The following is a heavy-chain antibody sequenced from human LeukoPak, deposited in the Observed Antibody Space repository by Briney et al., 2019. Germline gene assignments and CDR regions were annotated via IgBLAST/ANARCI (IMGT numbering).Heavy chain of an antibody. V-gene: IGHV3-21*01. D-gene: IGHD1-26*01. CDR3: ARDHDSGMGATGPYYYYGMDV. Sequence: PGGSLRLSCAASAFSLNAYNMNWVRQAPGKGLEWVSSISYTGTYIYYADSVKGRFTISRDNAQNSLYLQMNSLRAEDTAVYYCARDHDSGMGATGPYYYYGMDVWGQGTTVTVSS. J-gene: IGHJ6*02. CDR2: ISYTGTYI. CDR1: AFSLNAYN.